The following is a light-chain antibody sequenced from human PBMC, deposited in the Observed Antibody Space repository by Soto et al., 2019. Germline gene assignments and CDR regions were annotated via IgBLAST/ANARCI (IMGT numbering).Light chain of an antibody. V-gene: IGKV3-20*01. J-gene: IGKJ1*01. CDR3: QQYGSSPV. CDR1: QSVSSSY. CDR2: GAS. Sequence: EIVLTHSQGTLSLSPWERANLSSSASQSVSSSYLAWYQQKPGQAPRLLIYGASSRATGIPDRFSGSGSGTDFTLTISRLEPEDFAVYYCQQYGSSPVFGQGTKVDIK.